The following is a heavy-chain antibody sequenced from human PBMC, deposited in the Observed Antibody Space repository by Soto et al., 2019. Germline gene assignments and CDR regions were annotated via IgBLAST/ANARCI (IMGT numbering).Heavy chain of an antibody. V-gene: IGHV1-2*02. D-gene: IGHD5-18*01. CDR3: ARDRHLNLRGYSYGSVPRYYGMDV. CDR1: GYTFTGYY. CDR2: INPNSGGT. Sequence: ASVKVSCKASGYTFTGYYMHWVRQAPGQGLEWMGWINPNSGGTNYAQKFQGRGTMTRDTSISTAYMELSRLRSDDTAVYYCARDRHLNLRGYSYGSVPRYYGMDVWGQGTTVTVSS. J-gene: IGHJ6*02.